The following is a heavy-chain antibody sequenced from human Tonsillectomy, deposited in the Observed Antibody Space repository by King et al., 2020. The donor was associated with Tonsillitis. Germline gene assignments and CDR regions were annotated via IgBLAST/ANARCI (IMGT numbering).Heavy chain of an antibody. V-gene: IGHV1-18*04. CDR2: ISAYNGNT. Sequence: AQLVQSGAEVKKPGASVKVSCKASGYTFTNYGISWVRQAPGQGLEWMGWISAYNGNTNYAQKLQGRVTMTTDTSTSTAYMELRSLRSDDTAVYYCSRPYYYGSSGPTTYYYYGMDVWGQGTSVTVSS. D-gene: IGHD3-22*01. CDR1: GYTFTNYG. J-gene: IGHJ6*02. CDR3: SRPYYYGSSGPTTYYYYGMDV.